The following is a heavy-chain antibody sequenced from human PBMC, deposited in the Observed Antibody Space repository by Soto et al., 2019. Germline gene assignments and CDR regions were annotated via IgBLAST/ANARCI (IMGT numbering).Heavy chain of an antibody. V-gene: IGHV3-9*01. Sequence: GGSLRLSCAAAGFTFDNYAMHWVRQAPGKXLEWVSGISWNSGSIAYADSVKGRFTISRDNAKKSLYLQMKTLRPEDTALYYCAKASKPDLTGYYNWFDPWGQGTLVTVSS. CDR1: GFTFDNYA. D-gene: IGHD3-9*01. CDR3: AKASKPDLTGYYNWFDP. CDR2: ISWNSGSI. J-gene: IGHJ5*02.